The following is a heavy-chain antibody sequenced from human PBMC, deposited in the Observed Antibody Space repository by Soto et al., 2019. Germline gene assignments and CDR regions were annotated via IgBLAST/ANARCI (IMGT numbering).Heavy chain of an antibody. CDR1: GFSLSTSGVG. CDR2: IYWDDDK. CDR3: AHHGYYSYGLDV. Sequence: QITLKESGPTLVKPTQTLTLTCTFSGFSLSTSGVGVGWIRQPPRKALAWLALIYWDDDKRYSPSLKSRPTISKDTSKNQVVLTMTNMDPVDTATYYCAHHGYYSYGLDVWGQGTTVTVSS. J-gene: IGHJ6*02. V-gene: IGHV2-5*02.